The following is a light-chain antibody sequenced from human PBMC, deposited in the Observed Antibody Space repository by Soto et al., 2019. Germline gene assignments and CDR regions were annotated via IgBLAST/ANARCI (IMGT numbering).Light chain of an antibody. Sequence: EIVLTQSPGTLSMSPGERATLSCRASQSISSNYLAWYQQKPGQAPRRLIYGAFSRATGIPDRFSGSGSGTDFTLTISRLEAEDSAVYYCQQYGSSPRSFGQGPKVEFK. V-gene: IGKV3-20*01. J-gene: IGKJ1*01. CDR3: QQYGSSPRS. CDR2: GAF. CDR1: QSISSNY.